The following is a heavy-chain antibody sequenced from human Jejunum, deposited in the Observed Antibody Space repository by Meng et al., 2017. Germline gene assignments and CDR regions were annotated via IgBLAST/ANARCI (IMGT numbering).Heavy chain of an antibody. CDR1: GFTFSSYG. J-gene: IGHJ4*02. Sequence: GESLKISCEVSGFTFSSYGMHWFRQAPGKGLEYVSSISSNGGSTFYANAVKGRFTISRDNSKNTLYLQMGSLRREDRAVYYCARVRVDTSMAYLDYWGQGTLVTVSS. D-gene: IGHD5-18*01. V-gene: IGHV3-64*01. CDR3: ARVRVDTSMAYLDY. CDR2: ISSNGGST.